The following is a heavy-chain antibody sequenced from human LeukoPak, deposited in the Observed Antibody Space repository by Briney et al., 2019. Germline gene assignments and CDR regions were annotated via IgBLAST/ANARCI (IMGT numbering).Heavy chain of an antibody. CDR3: ARALSTIDVRTPRHYGMDV. CDR1: GGTFSSYA. D-gene: IGHD2-15*01. V-gene: IGHV1-69*04. CDR2: IIPILGIA. J-gene: IGHJ6*02. Sequence: SVKVSCKASGGTFSSYAISWVRQAPGQGLEWMGRIIPILGIANYAQKFQGRVTITADKSTSTAYMELSSLRSEDTAVYYCARALSTIDVRTPRHYGMDVWGQGTTVTVSS.